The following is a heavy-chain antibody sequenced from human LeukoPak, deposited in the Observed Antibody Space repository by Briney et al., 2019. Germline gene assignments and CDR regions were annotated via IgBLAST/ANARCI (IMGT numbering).Heavy chain of an antibody. J-gene: IGHJ3*02. CDR3: ARQEWLVLNAFDI. CDR2: IYYSGST. D-gene: IGHD6-19*01. Sequence: SETLSLTCTVSGGSISSSSYYWGWLRQPPGKGLEWIGSIYYSGSTYYNPSLKSRVTISVDTSKNQFSLKLSSVTAADTAVYYCARQEWLVLNAFDIWGQGTMVTVSS. CDR1: GGSISSSSYY. V-gene: IGHV4-39*01.